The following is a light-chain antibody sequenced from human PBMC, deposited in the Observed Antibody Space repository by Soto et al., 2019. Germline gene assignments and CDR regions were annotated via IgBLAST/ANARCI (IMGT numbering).Light chain of an antibody. CDR2: DAS. V-gene: IGKV3-11*01. J-gene: IGKJ2*01. Sequence: IVLPQSPAPLSLSPGERATLSCRASQSVSSYLAWYQQKPGQAPRLLLYDASNRATGIPAKFSGSGSGTDFTLTISILEPEDFAVYYCQQRSKWPYTFGQGTQLESK. CDR3: QQRSKWPYT. CDR1: QSVSSY.